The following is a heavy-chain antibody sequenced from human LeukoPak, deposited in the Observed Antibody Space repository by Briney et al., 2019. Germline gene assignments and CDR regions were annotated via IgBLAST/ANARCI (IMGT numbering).Heavy chain of an antibody. CDR1: GGSIGSSSYY. J-gene: IGHJ3*02. V-gene: IGHV4-39*07. CDR2: IYYSGST. Sequence: SETLSLTCTVSGGSIGSSSYYWGWIRQPPGKGLEWIGSIYYSGSTYYNPSLKSRVTISVDTSKNQFSLKLSSVTAANTAVYYCARVGEYYYDSSGPTWAFDIWGQGTMVTVSS. D-gene: IGHD3-22*01. CDR3: ARVGEYYYDSSGPTWAFDI.